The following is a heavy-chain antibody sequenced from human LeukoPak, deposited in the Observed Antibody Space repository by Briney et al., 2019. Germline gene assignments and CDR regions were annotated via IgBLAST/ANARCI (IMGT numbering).Heavy chain of an antibody. CDR2: INPNSGGT. CDR1: GYTFTGYY. Sequence: ASVKVSCKASGYTFTGYYLFWVRQVPGQGLEWMGWINPNSGGTNSAQKFQGRVTMTRDTSINTAYMELSRLRSDDTAVYYCARGSTSGDYYYYTDVWGRGTTVTVSS. J-gene: IGHJ6*03. D-gene: IGHD3-10*01. CDR3: ARGSTSGDYYYYTDV. V-gene: IGHV1-2*02.